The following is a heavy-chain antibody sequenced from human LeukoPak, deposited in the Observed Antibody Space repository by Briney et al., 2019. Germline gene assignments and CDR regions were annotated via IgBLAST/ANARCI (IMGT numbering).Heavy chain of an antibody. V-gene: IGHV1-69*01. CDR1: GGTFNSYA. D-gene: IGHD6-13*01. Sequence: SVKVSCKASGGTFNSYAISWVRQAPGQGLEWMGGIIAIFGTANCAQKFQGRVTITADESTSTAYMELSSLRSEDTAVYYCATGRWNSSSWGDYWGQGTLVTVSS. J-gene: IGHJ4*02. CDR3: ATGRWNSSSWGDY. CDR2: IIAIFGTA.